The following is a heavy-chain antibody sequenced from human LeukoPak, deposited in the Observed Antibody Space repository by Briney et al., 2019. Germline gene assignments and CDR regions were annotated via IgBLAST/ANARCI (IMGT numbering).Heavy chain of an antibody. Sequence: GGSLRLSCAASGFTFSSYAMSWVRQAPGKGLEWVAFIRYDGSNKYYADSVKGRFTISRDNSKNTLYLQMNSLRAEDTAVYYCAKGRYYYDSSGSAFDIWGQGTMVTVSS. CDR2: IRYDGSNK. CDR1: GFTFSSYA. CDR3: AKGRYYYDSSGSAFDI. V-gene: IGHV3-30*02. J-gene: IGHJ3*02. D-gene: IGHD3-22*01.